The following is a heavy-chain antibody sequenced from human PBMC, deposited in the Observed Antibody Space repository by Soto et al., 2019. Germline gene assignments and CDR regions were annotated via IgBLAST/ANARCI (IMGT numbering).Heavy chain of an antibody. Sequence: SLRLSCAASGFTFSSYAMSLVRQAPGKGLEWVSAISGSGGSTYYADSVKGRFTISRDNSKNTLYLQMNSLRAEDTAVYYCAKWGFTIPHHFDYWGQGTLVTVSS. CDR1: GFTFSSYA. CDR3: AKWGFTIPHHFDY. J-gene: IGHJ4*02. D-gene: IGHD3-3*01. V-gene: IGHV3-23*01. CDR2: ISGSGGST.